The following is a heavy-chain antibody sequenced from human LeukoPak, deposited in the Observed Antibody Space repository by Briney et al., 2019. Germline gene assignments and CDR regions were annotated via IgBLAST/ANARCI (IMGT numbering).Heavy chain of an antibody. CDR3: AKDNPYGSGYDY. CDR2: ISGSGGST. CDR1: GITVSRNY. V-gene: IGHV3-23*01. Sequence: GGSLRLSCAASGITVSRNYMSWVRQAPGKGLEWVSAISGSGGSTYYADSVKGRFTISRDNSKNTLYLQMNSLRAEDTAVYYCAKDNPYGSGYDYWGQGTLVTVSS. D-gene: IGHD3-10*01. J-gene: IGHJ4*02.